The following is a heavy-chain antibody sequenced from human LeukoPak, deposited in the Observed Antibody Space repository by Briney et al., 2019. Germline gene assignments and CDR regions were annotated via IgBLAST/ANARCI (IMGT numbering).Heavy chain of an antibody. D-gene: IGHD2-15*01. CDR1: GGSFSGYY. CDR3: AAKTGVKEYCSGGSCYSYWFDP. V-gene: IGHV4-34*01. Sequence: SETLSLTCAVYGGSFSGYYWSWIRQPPGKGLEWIGEINHSGSTYYNPSLKSRVTISVDTSKNQFSLKLSSVTAADTAVYYCAAKTGVKEYCSGGSCYSYWFDPWGQGTLVTVSS. CDR2: INHSGST. J-gene: IGHJ5*02.